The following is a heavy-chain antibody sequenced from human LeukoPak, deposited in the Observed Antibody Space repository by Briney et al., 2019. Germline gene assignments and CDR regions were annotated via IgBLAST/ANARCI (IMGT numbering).Heavy chain of an antibody. CDR1: GFTFSSYA. CDR3: AREYSSSYYYYYMDV. J-gene: IGHJ6*03. CDR2: ISGSGGST. V-gene: IGHV3-23*01. D-gene: IGHD6-6*01. Sequence: GGSLRLSCAASGFTFSSYAMSWVRQAPGKGLEWVSAISGSGGSTYYADSVKGRFTISRDNSKNTLYLQMNSLRAEDTAVYYCAREYSSSYYYYYMDVWGKGTTVTVSS.